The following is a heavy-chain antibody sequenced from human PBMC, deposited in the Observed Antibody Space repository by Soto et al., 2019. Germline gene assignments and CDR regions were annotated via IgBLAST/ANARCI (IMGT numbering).Heavy chain of an antibody. CDR3: VRARSTDSRPDY. Sequence: EVQLVESGGGLVKPGGSLRLSCAASGFTFSLYSMIWVRQAPGKGLEWVASITSSSSYIYYEDSLKGRFTISRDNAKNSLFLQLDSPRAEDTAVYFCVRARSTDSRPDYWGQGTLVTVSS. D-gene: IGHD3-22*01. V-gene: IGHV3-21*01. CDR2: ITSSSSYI. CDR1: GFTFSLYS. J-gene: IGHJ4*02.